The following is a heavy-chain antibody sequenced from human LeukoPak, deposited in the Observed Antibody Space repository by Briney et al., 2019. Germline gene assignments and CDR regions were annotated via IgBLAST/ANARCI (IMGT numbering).Heavy chain of an antibody. J-gene: IGHJ4*02. CDR1: GYTFTGYY. D-gene: IGHD3-3*01. V-gene: IGHV1-2*02. CDR2: INPNSGGT. Sequence: ASVKVSCKASGYTFTGYYMHWVRQAPGQGLEWMGWINPNSGGTNYAQKFQGRVTMTRDTSISTAYMELSRLRSDDTAVYYCARDGSITIFGGNFDYWGQGTLVTVSS. CDR3: ARDGSITIFGGNFDY.